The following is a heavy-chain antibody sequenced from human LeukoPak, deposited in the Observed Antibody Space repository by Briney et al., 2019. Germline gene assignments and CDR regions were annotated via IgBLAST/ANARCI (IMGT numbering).Heavy chain of an antibody. CDR1: GYTFTGYY. CDR2: INPNCGGT. D-gene: IGHD3-3*01. CDR3: ARGYYDFWSGYSKTWRSNYFDY. J-gene: IGHJ4*02. V-gene: IGHV1-2*02. Sequence: ASETVSCNASGYTFTGYYMHWVRLPPRPGLERMGWINPNCGGTNYAQKFQGRVTMTRDTSISTAYMELSRLRSDDTAVYYCARGYYDFWSGYSKTWRSNYFDYWGQGTLVTVSS.